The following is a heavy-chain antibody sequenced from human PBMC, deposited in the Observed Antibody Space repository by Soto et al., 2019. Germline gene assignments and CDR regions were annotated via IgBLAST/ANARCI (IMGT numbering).Heavy chain of an antibody. J-gene: IGHJ3*02. D-gene: IGHD2-8*01. CDR2: ISYDGSNK. V-gene: IGHV3-30-3*01. CDR1: GFTFSSYA. CDR3: ARESNSGAFDI. Sequence: QVQLVESGGGVVQTGRSLRLFCAASGFTFSSYAMHWVRQAPGKGLEWVAVISYDGSNKYYADSVKGRFTISRDHSKNTLYLQMNSLRAEDTAVYYCARESNSGAFDIWGQGTMVTVSS.